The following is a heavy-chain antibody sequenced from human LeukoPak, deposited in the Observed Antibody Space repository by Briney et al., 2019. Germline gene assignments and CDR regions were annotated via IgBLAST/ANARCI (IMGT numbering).Heavy chain of an antibody. V-gene: IGHV3-23*01. D-gene: IGHD2-2*01. CDR1: GCTFSSYA. J-gene: IGHJ4*02. Sequence: PGESLRLSCAVSGCTFSSYAMTWVRKAPDKGLDRVSAISGSDGSTYYADSVKGRFTISRDDSQNTLYLPMTSLSAEDTAVYYCAQVETSGGANCYALDYWGQGTLVTVSS. CDR3: AQVETSGGANCYALDY. CDR2: ISGSDGST.